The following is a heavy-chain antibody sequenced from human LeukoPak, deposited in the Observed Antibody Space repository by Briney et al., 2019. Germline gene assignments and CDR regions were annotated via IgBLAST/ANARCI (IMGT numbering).Heavy chain of an antibody. CDR2: NNSDGRSI. CDR1: GFTFSGYG. CDR3: VRGYYGMDV. V-gene: IGHV3-74*01. J-gene: IGHJ6*02. Sequence: GVSLRVSCAGSGFTFSGYGMHWVRQAPGRGLVWVSRNNSDGRSITYADSEKGRFTIYRDNAKSTLYLQMNSLRAEDTAVYYCVRGYYGMDVWGQGTTV.